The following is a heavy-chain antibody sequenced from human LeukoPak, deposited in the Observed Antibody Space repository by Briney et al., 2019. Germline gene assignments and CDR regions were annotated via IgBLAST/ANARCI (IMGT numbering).Heavy chain of an antibody. J-gene: IGHJ6*02. V-gene: IGHV3-23*01. CDR2: ISGSGGST. Sequence: GGSLRLSCAASGFTFSSYAMSWVRQAPGKGLEWVSAISGSGGSTYYADSVKGRFTISRDNSQDTLYLQMNGLRAEDTAVYYCAKAPRAAAGTYNGMDVWGQGTTATVSS. CDR1: GFTFSSYA. CDR3: AKAPRAAAGTYNGMDV. D-gene: IGHD6-13*01.